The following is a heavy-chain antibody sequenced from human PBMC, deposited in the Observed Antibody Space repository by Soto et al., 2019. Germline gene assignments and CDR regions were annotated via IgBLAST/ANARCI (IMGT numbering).Heavy chain of an antibody. CDR2: ISGSGGST. D-gene: IGHD2-21*02. J-gene: IGHJ4*02. CDR3: AKDSPHIVVVTAIPTAFDY. Sequence: GGSLRLSCTASGFTFSSYAMSWVRQAPGKGLEWVSAISGSGGSTYYADSVKGRFTISRDNSKNTLYLQMNSLRAEDTAVYYCAKDSPHIVVVTAIPTAFDYWGQGTLVTVSS. CDR1: GFTFSSYA. V-gene: IGHV3-23*01.